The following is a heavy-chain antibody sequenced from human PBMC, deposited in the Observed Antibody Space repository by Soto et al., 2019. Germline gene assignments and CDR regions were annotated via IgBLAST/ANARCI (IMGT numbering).Heavy chain of an antibody. CDR2: ISAHNGNT. D-gene: IGHD6-6*01. J-gene: IGHJ4*02. Sequence: QVHLVQSGAEVRKPGASVKVSCKGSGYTFTTYGITWVRQAPGQGLEWMGWISAHNGNTNYAQKRQGRVTVTRDTSTSTAYMELRNLRSGDTAVYYCARGRDGDYWGQGALVTVSS. CDR3: ARGRDGDY. V-gene: IGHV1-18*01. CDR1: GYTFTTYG.